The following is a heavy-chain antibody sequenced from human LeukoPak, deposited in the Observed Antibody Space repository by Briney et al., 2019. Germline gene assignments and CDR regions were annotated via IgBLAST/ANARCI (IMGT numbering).Heavy chain of an antibody. CDR2: ITGSGGST. D-gene: IGHD3-22*01. J-gene: IGHJ4*02. V-gene: IGHV3-23*01. CDR1: GFTFSNYG. Sequence: PAGGSLRLSCAASGFTFSNYGLSWVRQAPGKGLEWVSGITGSGGSTYYADSVKGRFTISRDNSKNTLYLQMNSLRAEDTAVYYCVRDWGYDSSGYWQKYFDTWGQGTLVTVSS. CDR3: VRDWGYDSSGYWQKYFDT.